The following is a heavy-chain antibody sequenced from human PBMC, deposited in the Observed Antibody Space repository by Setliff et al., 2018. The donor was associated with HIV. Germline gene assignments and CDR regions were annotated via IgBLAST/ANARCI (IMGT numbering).Heavy chain of an antibody. CDR3: ARAGDGSPVYYYYYMDV. Sequence: NPSETLSLTCTVSGGSISNYYWSWIRQPPGKGLQWIGYIYYSGSTNYNPSLKSRVTISVDTSKNQFSLKLSSMTAADTAVYYCARAGDGSPVYYYYYMDVWGKGTTVTVSS. CDR2: IYYSGST. J-gene: IGHJ6*03. V-gene: IGHV4-59*01. CDR1: GGSISNYY. D-gene: IGHD1-26*01.